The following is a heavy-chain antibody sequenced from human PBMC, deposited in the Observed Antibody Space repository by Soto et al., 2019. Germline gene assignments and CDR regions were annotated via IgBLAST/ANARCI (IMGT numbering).Heavy chain of an antibody. V-gene: IGHV4-39*01. D-gene: IGHD3-16*01. CDR3: ARRKNIGGGDFDY. Sequence: QLQLQESGPGLVTPSETLALTCTVSGGSISSSSYHWGWIRQPPGGGLEWIGTIDYSGSTYYNPSPMSRVTISEDTSKNQFSLKLSSVTAADTAVYFCARRKNIGGGDFDYWGQGTLVTVSS. J-gene: IGHJ4*02. CDR1: GGSISSSSYH. CDR2: IDYSGST.